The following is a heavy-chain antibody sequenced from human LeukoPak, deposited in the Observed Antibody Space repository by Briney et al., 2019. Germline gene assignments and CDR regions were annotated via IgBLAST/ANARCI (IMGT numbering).Heavy chain of an antibody. CDR2: IYYSGST. V-gene: IGHV4-61*01. J-gene: IGHJ4*02. CDR1: GGSISSGSYY. Sequence: SQTLSLTCTVSGGSISSGSYYWSWIRQPPGKGLEWIGYIYYSGSTNYNPSLKSRVTISVDTSKNQFSLKLSSVTAADTAVYYCARDRPYSSSSEFDYWGQGTLVTVSS. D-gene: IGHD6-6*01. CDR3: ARDRPYSSSSEFDY.